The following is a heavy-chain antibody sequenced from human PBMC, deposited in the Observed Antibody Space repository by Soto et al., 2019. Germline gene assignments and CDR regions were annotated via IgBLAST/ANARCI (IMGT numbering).Heavy chain of an antibody. CDR1: GGSISSGDYY. V-gene: IGHV4-30-4*01. D-gene: IGHD3-3*01. Sequence: PSETLSLTCTVSGGSISSGDYYWSWIRQPPGKGLEWIGYIYYSGSTYYNPSLKSRVTISVDTSKNQFSLKLSSVTAADTAVYYCARTSPVLRFLEWSDYGMDVWRQGTTVTVSS. J-gene: IGHJ6*02. CDR2: IYYSGST. CDR3: ARTSPVLRFLEWSDYGMDV.